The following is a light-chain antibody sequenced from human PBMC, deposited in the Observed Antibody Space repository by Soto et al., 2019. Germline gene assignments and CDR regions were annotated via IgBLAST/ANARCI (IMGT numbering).Light chain of an antibody. CDR2: AAS. CDR1: QSISSY. V-gene: IGKV1-39*01. Sequence: DIQMTQSPSSLSASVGDRVTITCRASQSISSYLNWYQQKPGKAPKLLIYAASSLQSGVQSRFSGSGSGTDLTLTISSLQPEDFATYYCQQSYSTPQITFGQGTRLEIK. CDR3: QQSYSTPQIT. J-gene: IGKJ5*01.